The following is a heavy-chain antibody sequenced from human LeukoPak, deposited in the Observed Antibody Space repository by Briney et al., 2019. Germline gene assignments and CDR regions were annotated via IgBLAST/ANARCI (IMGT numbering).Heavy chain of an antibody. Sequence: SETLSLTCTVSGGSISSSSYYWGWIRQPPGKGLEWIGSIYYSGSTYYNPSLKSRVTISVDTSKNQFSLKLSSVTTADTAVYYCARLHYGGNYGYYYYYMDVWGKGTTVTISS. V-gene: IGHV4-39*01. CDR1: GGSISSSSYY. CDR2: IYYSGST. J-gene: IGHJ6*03. CDR3: ARLHYGGNYGYYYYYMDV. D-gene: IGHD4-23*01.